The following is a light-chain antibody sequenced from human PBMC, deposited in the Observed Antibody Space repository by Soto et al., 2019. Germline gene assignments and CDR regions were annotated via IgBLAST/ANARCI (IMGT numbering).Light chain of an antibody. Sequence: EIVMTQSPATLSLSPGEGATLSCRASQSISNKLAWYQQKPGQAPRLLMYDASTRATDIPARFSGSGSGAEFTLTITSLQFEDFAVYYCQQYGNWPPLTFGGGTKVDIK. CDR3: QQYGNWPPLT. CDR2: DAS. V-gene: IGKV3-15*01. CDR1: QSISNK. J-gene: IGKJ4*01.